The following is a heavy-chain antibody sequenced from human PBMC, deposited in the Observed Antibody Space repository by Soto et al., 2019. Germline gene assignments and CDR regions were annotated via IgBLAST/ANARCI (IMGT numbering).Heavy chain of an antibody. D-gene: IGHD2-2*01. CDR3: ATSNTTCPGCYS. CDR2: IYYSGST. V-gene: IGHV4-59*01. J-gene: IGHJ5*02. CDR1: GDSISSYY. Sequence: PSETLSLTCTVSGDSISSYYWTWIRQPPGKGLEWIGYIYYSGSTNYDPSLKSRVTISVDTSKNQFSLKLTSVTAADTAVYYCATSNTTCPGCYSWGQGTLVTVSS.